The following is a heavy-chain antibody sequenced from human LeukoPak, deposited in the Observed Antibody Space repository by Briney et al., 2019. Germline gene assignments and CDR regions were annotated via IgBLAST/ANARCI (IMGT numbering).Heavy chain of an antibody. J-gene: IGHJ6*04. CDR3: ATGIAAAGTSGYYYYYYGMDV. V-gene: IGHV4-34*01. CDR1: GGSFSGYY. Sequence: SETLSLTCAVYGGSFSGYYWSWIRQPPGKGLEWIGEINHSGSTNYNPSLKSRVTVSVDTSKNQFSLKLSSVTAADMAVYYCATGIAAAGTSGYYYYYYGMDVWGKGTTVTVSS. D-gene: IGHD6-13*01. CDR2: INHSGST.